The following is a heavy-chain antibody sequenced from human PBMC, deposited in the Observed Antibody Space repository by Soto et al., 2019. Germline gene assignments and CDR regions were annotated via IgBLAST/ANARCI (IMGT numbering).Heavy chain of an antibody. CDR2: INAGNGNT. CDR1: GYTFTSYA. J-gene: IGHJ5*02. Sequence: QVQLVQSGAEVKKPGASVKVSCKASGYTFTSYAMHWVRQAPGQRLEWMGWINAGNGNTKYSQKFQGRVTITMDTAASTAYMELSSLRSEDTAVYYCARVKSSGWSRWFDRWCQGTLVTVSS. CDR3: ARVKSSGWSRWFDR. D-gene: IGHD6-19*01. V-gene: IGHV1-3*01.